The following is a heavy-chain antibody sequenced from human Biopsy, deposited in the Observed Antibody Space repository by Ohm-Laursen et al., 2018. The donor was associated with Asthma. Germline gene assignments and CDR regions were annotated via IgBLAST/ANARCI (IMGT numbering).Heavy chain of an antibody. CDR2: IYSGGTS. D-gene: IGHD3-22*01. V-gene: IGHV3-53*01. CDR1: GFAVSRDH. Sequence: SLRLSCTATGFAVSRDHMFWVRQAPGKGLEWVSVIYSGGTSHTADSVRGRFTISRDYSKNTLYLQMHSLRAEDTAVYYCARGDSSNWSHYYFDYWGQGTLVTVSS. CDR3: ARGDSSNWSHYYFDY. J-gene: IGHJ4*02.